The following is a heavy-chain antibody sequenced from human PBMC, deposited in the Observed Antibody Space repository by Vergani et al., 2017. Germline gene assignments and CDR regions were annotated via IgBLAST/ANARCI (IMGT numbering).Heavy chain of an antibody. V-gene: IGHV1-69*04. CDR2: IIPILGIA. CDR1: GGTFSSYT. Sequence: VSCKASGGTFSSYTISWVRQAPGQGLEWMGRIIPILGIANYAQKFQGRVTITADKSTSTAYMELSSLRSEDTAVYYCARDLGNDYYDSSGYYYVSWFDPWGQGTLVTVSS. CDR3: ARDLGNDYYDSSGYYYVSWFDP. J-gene: IGHJ5*02. D-gene: IGHD3-22*01.